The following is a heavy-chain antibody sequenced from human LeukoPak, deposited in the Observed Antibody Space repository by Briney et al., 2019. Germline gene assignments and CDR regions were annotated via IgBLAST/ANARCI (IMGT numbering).Heavy chain of an antibody. D-gene: IGHD3-3*01. CDR1: GYTFTSYY. CDR3: ARVHDFWSDLFDY. J-gene: IGHJ4*02. V-gene: IGHV1-46*01. Sequence: ASVKVSCKASGYTFTSYYIHWVRQAPGQGLEWMGIINPLGGSTTYAHKFQDRVTMTRDTPTSTVYMELSSLRSEDTAVYYCARVHDFWSDLFDYWGQGTLVTVSS. CDR2: INPLGGST.